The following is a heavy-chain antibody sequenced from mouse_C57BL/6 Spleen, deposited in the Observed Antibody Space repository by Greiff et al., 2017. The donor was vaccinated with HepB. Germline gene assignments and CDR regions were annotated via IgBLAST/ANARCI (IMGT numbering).Heavy chain of an antibody. D-gene: IGHD1-3*01. CDR2: INPSTGGT. CDR1: GYSFTGYY. CDR3: ARRLSDAMDY. V-gene: IGHV1-42*01. Sequence: EVQLQQSGPELVKPGASVKISCKASGYSFTGYYINWVKQSPEKSLEWIGEINPSTGGTTYNQKFKAKATLTVDKSSSTAYMQLKSLTSEDSAVYYCARRLSDAMDYWGQGTSVTVSS. J-gene: IGHJ4*01.